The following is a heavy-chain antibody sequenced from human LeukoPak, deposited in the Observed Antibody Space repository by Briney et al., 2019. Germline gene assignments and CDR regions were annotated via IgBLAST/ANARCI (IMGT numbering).Heavy chain of an antibody. J-gene: IGHJ6*04. D-gene: IGHD3-22*01. CDR2: IYHSGST. CDR1: GGSISSSSYY. V-gene: IGHV4-39*07. Sequence: PSETLSLTCTVSGGSISSSSYYWGWIRQPPGKGLEWIGSIYHSGSTNYNPSLKSRVTISVDKSKNQFSLKLSSVTAADTAVYYCARYYYDSSGYVVLDVWGKGTTVTVSS. CDR3: ARYYYDSSGYVVLDV.